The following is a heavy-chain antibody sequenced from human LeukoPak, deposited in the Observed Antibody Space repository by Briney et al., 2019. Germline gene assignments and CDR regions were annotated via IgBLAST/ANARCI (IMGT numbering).Heavy chain of an antibody. J-gene: IGHJ6*03. CDR1: GYSFTSYW. CDR2: IYPGDSDT. D-gene: IGHD1-14*01. Sequence: GESLKISWKGSGYSFTSYWIGWVRQMPGKGLEWRGIIYPGDSDTRYSPSFQAQVTISADKSISTAYLQWSSLTAPDTAMYYCARQQTGDYYYMDVWAKGTTVTVSS. CDR3: ARQQTGDYYYMDV. V-gene: IGHV5-51*01.